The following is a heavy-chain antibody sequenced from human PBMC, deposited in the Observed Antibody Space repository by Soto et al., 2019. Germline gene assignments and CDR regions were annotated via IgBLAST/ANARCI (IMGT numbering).Heavy chain of an antibody. CDR3: ADTIVRGGNDY. D-gene: IGHD3-10*01. V-gene: IGHV1-58*01. Sequence: GASLKVSYNTSGFTFTISALRWVRQARGQRLEWIRWSVDGSGNTNYAQKCQERVTITRDMSTSTTYMELSSLRSEDTAVDYCADTIVRGGNDYWGQGTLVTVSS. CDR1: GFTFTISA. CDR2: SVDGSGNT. J-gene: IGHJ4*02.